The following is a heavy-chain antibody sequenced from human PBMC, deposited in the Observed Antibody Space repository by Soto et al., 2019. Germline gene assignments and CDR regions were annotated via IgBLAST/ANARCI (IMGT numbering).Heavy chain of an antibody. Sequence: QITLKESGPTLVKPARTLTLTCTFSGLSLSTTGVGVGWIRQPPGKTLEWLALSYWDDDKRYSPSLKSRLTITKATSKNLVVLRMTNMDPVETATYYCAHRRIAVYYDYVWGSYRYTSEFDYWGQGTLVTVSS. CDR2: SYWDDDK. V-gene: IGHV2-5*02. CDR3: AHRRIAVYYDYVWGSYRYTSEFDY. D-gene: IGHD3-16*02. CDR1: GLSLSTTGVG. J-gene: IGHJ4*02.